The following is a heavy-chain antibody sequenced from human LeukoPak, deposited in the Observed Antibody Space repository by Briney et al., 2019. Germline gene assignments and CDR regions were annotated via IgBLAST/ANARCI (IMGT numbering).Heavy chain of an antibody. D-gene: IGHD3-10*01. CDR1: GYSFTSYG. CDR2: ISVFNGNT. CDR3: ARDITLVRGLGDAFDI. Sequence: ASVKVSCKASGYSFTSYGIRWVRQAPGQGLEWMGWISVFNGNTKYAQKFQGRVTMTTDTSTSTVYMELRSLRSDDTAVYHCARDITLVRGLGDAFDIWGQGTMVTVSS. J-gene: IGHJ3*02. V-gene: IGHV1-18*01.